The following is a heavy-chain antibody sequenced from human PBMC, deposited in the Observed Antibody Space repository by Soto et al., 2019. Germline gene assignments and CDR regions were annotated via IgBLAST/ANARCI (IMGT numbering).Heavy chain of an antibody. CDR1: GFTFSSYA. Sequence: PGGSLRLSCAASGFTFSSYAMSWVRQAPGKGLEWVSAISGSGGSTYYADSVKGRFTISRDNSKNTLYLQMNSLRAEDTAVYYCAKDSFNYDSSGYPDAFDIRGQATMVTVSS. J-gene: IGHJ3*02. V-gene: IGHV3-23*01. D-gene: IGHD3-22*01. CDR2: ISGSGGST. CDR3: AKDSFNYDSSGYPDAFDI.